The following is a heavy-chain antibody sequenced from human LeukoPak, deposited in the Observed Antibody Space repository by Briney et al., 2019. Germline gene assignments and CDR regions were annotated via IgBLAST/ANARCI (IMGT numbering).Heavy chain of an antibody. J-gene: IGHJ4*02. D-gene: IGHD2-21*02. CDR3: ARADVRIVAVTADTFDY. CDR1: GYIFTSYG. CDR2: ISTYNGNT. V-gene: IGHV1-18*01. Sequence: ASVKVSCKASGYIFTSYGFSWVRQAPGQGLEWMGWISTYNGNTNYAQKFQGRVTMTTDTSTSTAYMELRSLESDDTAVYYCARADVRIVAVTADTFDYWGQGTLVTVSS.